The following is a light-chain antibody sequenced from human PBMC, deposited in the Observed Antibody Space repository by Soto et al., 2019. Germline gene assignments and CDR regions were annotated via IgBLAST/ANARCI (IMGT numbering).Light chain of an antibody. V-gene: IGKV1-27*01. CDR3: QKYNSALTWT. CDR1: QGISSY. CDR2: AAS. J-gene: IGKJ1*01. Sequence: DIQMTQSPSSLSASVGDRVTITCRASQGISSYLAWYQQKPGKVPKLLIYAASTLQSGVPSRFSGSGSGTDFTLTISSLQPEDVATYYCQKYNSALTWTFGQGTKVDIK.